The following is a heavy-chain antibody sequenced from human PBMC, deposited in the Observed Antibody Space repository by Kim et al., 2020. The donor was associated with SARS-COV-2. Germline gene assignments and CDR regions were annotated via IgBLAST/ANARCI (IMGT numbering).Heavy chain of an antibody. CDR2: ISSSGSTI. CDR3: ARGDYDYIWGSYREKNYYYYGMYV. Sequence: GGSLRLSCAASGFTFSDYYMSWIRQAPGKGLEWVSYISSSGSTIYYEDSVKGRFTISRDNAKNSLYLQMNSLRAEDTAVYYCARGDYDYIWGSYREKNYYYYGMYVWGHRTTVTVSS. J-gene: IGHJ6*02. V-gene: IGHV3-11*01. CDR1: GFTFSDYY. D-gene: IGHD3-16*02.